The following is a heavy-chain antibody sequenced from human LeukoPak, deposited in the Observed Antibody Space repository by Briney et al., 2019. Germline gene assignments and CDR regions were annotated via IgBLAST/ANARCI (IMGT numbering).Heavy chain of an antibody. Sequence: PSETLSLTCTVSGGSISSYYWSWIRQPAGKGLEWIGRIYTSGSTNYNPSLKSRVTISVDTSKNQFSLKLSSVTAADTAVYYCARARDYYYGSGSYYRSFDYWGQGTLVTVSS. D-gene: IGHD3-10*01. CDR3: ARARDYYYGSGSYYRSFDY. CDR2: IYTSGST. CDR1: GGSISSYY. V-gene: IGHV4-4*07. J-gene: IGHJ4*02.